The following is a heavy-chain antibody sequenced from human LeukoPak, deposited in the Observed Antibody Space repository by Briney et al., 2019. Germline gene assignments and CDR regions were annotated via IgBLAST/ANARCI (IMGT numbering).Heavy chain of an antibody. CDR2: ISSDGTNT. CDR1: GFTFSSSW. Sequence: GGSLRLSCAASGFTFSSSWMHWVRQVPGTGPVWVSRISSDGTNTYYADSVKGRFSISRDNAKNTLYLQMNRLRAEDTAIYYCARVYYYYYMDVWGKGTTVTVSS. V-gene: IGHV3-74*01. CDR3: ARVYYYYYMDV. J-gene: IGHJ6*03.